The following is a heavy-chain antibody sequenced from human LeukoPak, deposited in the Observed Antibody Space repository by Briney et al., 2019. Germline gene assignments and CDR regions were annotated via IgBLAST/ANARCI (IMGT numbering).Heavy chain of an antibody. D-gene: IGHD6-13*01. Sequence: GSLRLSCAASGFTFSSYAMHWVRQAPGKGLEWVAVISYDGSTKYYADSVKGRFTISRDNSKSTLYLQMNSLRAEDTAVYYCAKESGSRSYGAYFPHWGQGTLVTVSS. CDR2: ISYDGSTK. CDR1: GFTFSSYA. J-gene: IGHJ1*01. V-gene: IGHV3-30*04. CDR3: AKESGSRSYGAYFPH.